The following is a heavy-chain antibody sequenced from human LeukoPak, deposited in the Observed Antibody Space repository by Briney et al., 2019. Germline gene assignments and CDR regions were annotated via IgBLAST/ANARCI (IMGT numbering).Heavy chain of an antibody. Sequence: GRSLRLSCAASGFTFSSYAMHWVRQAPGKGLEWVAVISYDGSNKYYADSVKGRFTTSRDNSKNTLYLQMNSLRAEDTAVYYSYGSGTTFDYWGQGTLVTVSS. J-gene: IGHJ4*02. D-gene: IGHD3-10*01. CDR1: GFTFSSYA. V-gene: IGHV3-30*04. CDR3: YGSGTTFDY. CDR2: ISYDGSNK.